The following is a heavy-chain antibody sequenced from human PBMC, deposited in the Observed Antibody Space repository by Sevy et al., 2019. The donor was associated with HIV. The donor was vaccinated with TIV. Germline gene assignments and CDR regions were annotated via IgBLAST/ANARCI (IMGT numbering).Heavy chain of an antibody. CDR1: GFTFSSYA. V-gene: IGHV3-30*04. J-gene: IGHJ4*02. CDR2: ISYDGRNK. D-gene: IGHD6-19*01. CDR3: ARGPYSSGPIPYYFDY. Sequence: GGSLRLSCAASGFTFSSYAMHWVRQAPGKGLEWVAVISYDGRNKYYADSVKGRFTISRDNSKNTLYLQMNSLRAEDTAGYYCARGPYSSGPIPYYFDYWGQGTLVTVSS.